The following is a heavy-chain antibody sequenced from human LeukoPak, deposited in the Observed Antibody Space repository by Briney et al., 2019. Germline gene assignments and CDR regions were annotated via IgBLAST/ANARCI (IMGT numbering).Heavy chain of an antibody. Sequence: PSETLSLTCTVSGASMSSHYWVWIRQPPGKGLEWIGYIYSSGSADYNPSLKSRVTISVDTSKSHFSLKLNSVTAADTAVYYCAGCNYNLLAGYDYWGQGILVTVSS. CDR3: AGCNYNLLAGYDY. D-gene: IGHD3-9*01. CDR1: GASMSSHY. V-gene: IGHV4-59*11. CDR2: IYSSGSA. J-gene: IGHJ4*02.